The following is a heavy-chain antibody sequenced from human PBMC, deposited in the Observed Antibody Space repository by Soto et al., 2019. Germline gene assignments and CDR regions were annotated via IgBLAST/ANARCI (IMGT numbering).Heavy chain of an antibody. Sequence: EVQLVESGGGLVQPGGSLRLSCAASGFTFSNHYMDWVRQAPGKGLEWVGRIRNKANGYTTEYAASVKGRFTTSRDDSTNSLFLQMMSRKTEDTAVYFCARAEGHCSGGRCLDVFDYWGQGTLVTVSS. D-gene: IGHD2-15*01. CDR2: IRNKANGYTT. CDR3: ARAEGHCSGGRCLDVFDY. J-gene: IGHJ4*02. CDR1: GFTFSNHY. V-gene: IGHV3-72*01.